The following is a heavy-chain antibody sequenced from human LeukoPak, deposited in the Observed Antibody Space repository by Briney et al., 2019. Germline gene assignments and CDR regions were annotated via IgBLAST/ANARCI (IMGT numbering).Heavy chain of an antibody. Sequence: KPSETLSLTCTVSGGSISSSSYYWGWIRQPPGKGLEWIGSIYYSGSTYYNPSLKSRVTISVDTSKNQFSLKLSSVTAADTAVYYCARPRRGVGATGAFDIWGQGTMVTVSS. CDR3: ARPRRGVGATGAFDI. D-gene: IGHD1-26*01. J-gene: IGHJ3*02. CDR2: IYYSGST. CDR1: GGSISSSSYY. V-gene: IGHV4-39*01.